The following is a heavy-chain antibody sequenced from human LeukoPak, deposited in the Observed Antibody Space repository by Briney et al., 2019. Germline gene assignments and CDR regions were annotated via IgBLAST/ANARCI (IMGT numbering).Heavy chain of an antibody. J-gene: IGHJ4*02. Sequence: ASVKVSCKASGGTFSSYAISWVRQAPGQGLGWMGGIIPIFGTANYAQKFQGRVTITADESTSTAYMELSSLGSEDTAVYYCAILFQEGIAGGDYWGQGTLVTVSS. D-gene: IGHD1-14*01. V-gene: IGHV1-69*13. CDR1: GGTFSSYA. CDR3: AILFQEGIAGGDY. CDR2: IIPIFGTA.